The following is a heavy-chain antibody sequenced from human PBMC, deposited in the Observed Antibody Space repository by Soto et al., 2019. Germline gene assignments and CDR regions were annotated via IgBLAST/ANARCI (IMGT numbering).Heavy chain of an antibody. CDR1: GYTLTGYY. CDR2: INPNGGGT. V-gene: IGHV1-2*02. CDR3: ARRGLGYSSGWYAVRGDAFDI. Sequence: ASVKVSCKASGYTLTGYYMHWVRQAPGQGLEWMGWINPNGGGTNYAQKFQGRVTMTWDTSISTAYMELSRLRSGDTAVYYCARRGLGYSSGWYAVRGDAFDIWGQGTMVTVSS. D-gene: IGHD6-19*01. J-gene: IGHJ3*02.